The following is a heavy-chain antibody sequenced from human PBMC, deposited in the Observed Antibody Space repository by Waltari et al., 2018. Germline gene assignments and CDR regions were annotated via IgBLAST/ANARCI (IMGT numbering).Heavy chain of an antibody. CDR3: ARVKYYYDSSGYYFGY. V-gene: IGHV1-8*01. J-gene: IGHJ4*02. CDR1: GYTFTSYD. D-gene: IGHD3-22*01. Sequence: QVQLVQSGAEVKKPGASVKVSCKASGYTFTSYDINWVRQATGQGLEWMGGMNPNSGKTGYAQKFQGRVTRTRNTSISTAYMELSSLRSEDTAVYYCARVKYYYDSSGYYFGYWGQGTLVTVSS. CDR2: MNPNSGKT.